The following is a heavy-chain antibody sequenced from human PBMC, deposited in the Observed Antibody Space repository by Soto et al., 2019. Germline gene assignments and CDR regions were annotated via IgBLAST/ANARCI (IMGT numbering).Heavy chain of an antibody. V-gene: IGHV4-59*01. D-gene: IGHD2-15*01. CDR1: GGSISRYY. CDR2: IYYSGST. J-gene: IGHJ4*02. CDR3: ARVEKYCSGGSCYRVVDY. Sequence: SEALSLPCTVSGGSISRYYRSWIRQPPGKGLEWIGYIYYSGSTNYNPSLKSRVTISVDTSKNQFSLKLSSVTAADTAVYYCARVEKYCSGGSCYRVVDYWGQGTLVTVSS.